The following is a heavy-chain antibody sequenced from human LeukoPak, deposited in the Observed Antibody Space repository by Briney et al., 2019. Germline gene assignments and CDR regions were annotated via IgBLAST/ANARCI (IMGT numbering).Heavy chain of an antibody. D-gene: IGHD3-3*01. J-gene: IGHJ4*02. CDR2: INWNGGST. Sequence: PGGSLRLSCAASGFTFDDYGMSWVRHAPGKGREWVSGINWNGGSTVYADSVKGRFTISRDNAKNSPYLQMNSLRAEDTALYYCARVSTVFGVSGGFDYWGQGTLVTVSS. V-gene: IGHV3-20*04. CDR1: GFTFDDYG. CDR3: ARVSTVFGVSGGFDY.